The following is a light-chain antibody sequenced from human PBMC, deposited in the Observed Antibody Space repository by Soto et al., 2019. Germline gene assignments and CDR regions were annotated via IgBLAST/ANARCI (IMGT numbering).Light chain of an antibody. J-gene: IGLJ3*02. Sequence: QPVLTQPPSASGSPGQSVTISCTGTSSDVGGYNYVSWYQQHPGKAPKLMIYEVSKRPSGVPDHFSGSKSGNTASLTVSGLLAEDEADYYCSSYAGSNNLVFGGGTKLTVL. CDR1: SSDVGGYNY. CDR2: EVS. CDR3: SSYAGSNNLV. V-gene: IGLV2-8*01.